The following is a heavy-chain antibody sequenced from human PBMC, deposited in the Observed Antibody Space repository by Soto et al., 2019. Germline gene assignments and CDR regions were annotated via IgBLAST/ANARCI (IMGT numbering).Heavy chain of an antibody. D-gene: IGHD6-19*01. CDR3: ARDPAVAGTPTHNWFDP. J-gene: IGHJ5*02. V-gene: IGHV3-30-3*01. Sequence: QVQLVESGGGVVQPGRSLRLSCAASGFTFSSYAMHWVRQAPGKGLEWVAVISYDGSNKYYADSVKGRFTISRDNSKNTLYLQMNSLSAEDTAVYYCARDPAVAGTPTHNWFDPWGQGTLVTVSS. CDR2: ISYDGSNK. CDR1: GFTFSSYA.